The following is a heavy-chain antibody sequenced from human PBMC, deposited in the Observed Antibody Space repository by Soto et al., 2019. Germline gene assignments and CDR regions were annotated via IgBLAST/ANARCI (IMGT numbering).Heavy chain of an antibody. D-gene: IGHD1-1*01. CDR2: IYWDDDK. V-gene: IGHV2-5*02. J-gene: IGHJ5*02. Sequence: QITLKESGPALVKPTQTLTLTCTFSGFSLNTDGVAVGWIRQPPGQALEWLALIYWDDDKRYSPSLKTRLTVTRDSSKNQVVLTMPNMDPVDTATYYCAKTMCWKWFAPWGQGTLVTVSP. CDR3: AKTMCWKWFAP. CDR1: GFSLNTDGVA.